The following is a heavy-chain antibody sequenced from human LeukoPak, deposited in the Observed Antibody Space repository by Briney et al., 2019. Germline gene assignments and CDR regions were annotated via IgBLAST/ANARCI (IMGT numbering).Heavy chain of an antibody. CDR1: GGSISSYY. D-gene: IGHD3-10*01. J-gene: IGHJ3*02. Sequence: SETLSLTCTVSGGSISSYYWSWIRQPAGKGLEWIGRIHTSGSTNYNPSLKSRVTISVDMSKNQLSLRLTSVTAADTAVYFCVARVEWGIYGSGRPDTFDIWGQGTMVTVSS. CDR3: VARVEWGIYGSGRPDTFDI. CDR2: IHTSGST. V-gene: IGHV4-4*07.